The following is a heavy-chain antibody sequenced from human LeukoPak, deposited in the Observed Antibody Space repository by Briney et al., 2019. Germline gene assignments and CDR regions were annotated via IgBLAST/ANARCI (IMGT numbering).Heavy chain of an antibody. CDR3: ARPTTTIFGVVSRLENWFDP. V-gene: IGHV4-59*12. J-gene: IGHJ5*02. CDR2: IYYSGST. Sequence: SETLSLTCTVSGGSISSYYWSWIRQPPGKGLEWIGYIYYSGSTYYNPSLKSRVTISVDTSKDQFSLKLSSVTAADTAVYYCARPTTTIFGVVSRLENWFDPWGQGTLVTVSS. D-gene: IGHD3-3*01. CDR1: GGSISSYY.